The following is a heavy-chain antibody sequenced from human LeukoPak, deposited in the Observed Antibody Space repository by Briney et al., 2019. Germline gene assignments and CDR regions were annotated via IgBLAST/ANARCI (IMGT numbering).Heavy chain of an antibody. J-gene: IGHJ4*02. D-gene: IGHD5-18*01. CDR3: ARSPSMYSLWDFDY. CDR2: ISYDGSNK. V-gene: IGHV3-30*04. Sequence: TGGSLRLSCAASGFTFSSYAMHWVRQAPGKGLEWVAVISYDGSNKYYADSVKGRFTISRDNSKNTLYLQMNSLRAEDTAVYYCARSPSMYSLWDFDYWGQGTLVTVSS. CDR1: GFTFSSYA.